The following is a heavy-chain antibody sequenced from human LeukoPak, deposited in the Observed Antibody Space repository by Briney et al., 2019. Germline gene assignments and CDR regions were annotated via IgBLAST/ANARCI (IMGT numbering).Heavy chain of an antibody. Sequence: PGGSLRLFCAASGFTVITNDMTWARQAPGKGLEWVSVLYSDGNTKYPDSVQGRFTISRDNSKNTLYLEMNSLSPDDTAVYYCARGVEPLAANTLAYWGQGSLVTASS. J-gene: IGHJ4*02. CDR3: ARGVEPLAANTLAY. D-gene: IGHD1-14*01. CDR2: LYSDGNT. V-gene: IGHV3-53*01. CDR1: GFTVITND.